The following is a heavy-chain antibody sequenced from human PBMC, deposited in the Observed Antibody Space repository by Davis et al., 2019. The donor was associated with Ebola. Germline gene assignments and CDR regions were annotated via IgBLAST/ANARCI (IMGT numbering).Heavy chain of an antibody. Sequence: PGGSLRLSCAASGFTFRSHAMYWVRQAPGKGLEWVAVIAYDESYIHYGDSVKGRFTISRDNSKNTLYLQMNSLRVDDTAVYYCARDSTSGSEDYWGQGTLVTVSS. CDR1: GFTFRSHA. CDR2: IAYDESYI. CDR3: ARDSTSGSEDY. J-gene: IGHJ4*02. V-gene: IGHV3-30*04. D-gene: IGHD1-26*01.